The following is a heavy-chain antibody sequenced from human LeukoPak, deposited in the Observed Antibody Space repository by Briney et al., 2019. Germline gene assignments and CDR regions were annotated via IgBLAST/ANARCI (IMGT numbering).Heavy chain of an antibody. D-gene: IGHD2-21*02. J-gene: IGHJ6*02. V-gene: IGHV4-59*01. CDR3: ARGDQEAYYYYGMDV. CDR2: IYYSGST. CDR1: GGSISSYY. Sequence: SETLSLTCTVSGGSISSYYWSWIRQPPGKGLEWIGYIYYSGSTNYNPSLKSRVTISVDTSKNQFSLKLSSVTAADTAVYYCARGDQEAYYYYGMDVWGQGTTVTVSS.